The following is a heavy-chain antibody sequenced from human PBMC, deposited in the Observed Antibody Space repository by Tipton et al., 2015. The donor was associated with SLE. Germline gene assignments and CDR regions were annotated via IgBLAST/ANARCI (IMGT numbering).Heavy chain of an antibody. V-gene: IGHV1-18*03. D-gene: IGHD6-19*01. CDR3: ARGSSSGWYFNWFDP. Sequence: QVQLVQSGAEVKKPGASVKVSCKASGYTFTSYGISWVRQAPGQGLEWMGWISAYNGNTNYAQKLQGRVTIARDNSKNTLYLQMGSLRAEDMAVYYCARGSSSGWYFNWFDPWGQGTLVPVSS. CDR1: GYTFTSYG. CDR2: ISAYNGNT. J-gene: IGHJ5*02.